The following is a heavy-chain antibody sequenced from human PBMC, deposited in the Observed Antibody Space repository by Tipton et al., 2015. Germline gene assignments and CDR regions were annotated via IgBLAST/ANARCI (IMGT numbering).Heavy chain of an antibody. CDR1: GDSISRSNYY. CDR2: IHYGGNT. D-gene: IGHD3-16*01. J-gene: IGHJ4*02. CDR3: ARKPVVWGAYYYVYN. Sequence: TLSLTCTVSGDSISRSNYYWGWIRQPPGMGLEWIASIHYGGNTHYNPSLMSRVTISVDTSKNQFSLTLNSVTAADTAFYYCARKPVVWGAYYYVYNWGQGTLVTGS. V-gene: IGHV4-39*01.